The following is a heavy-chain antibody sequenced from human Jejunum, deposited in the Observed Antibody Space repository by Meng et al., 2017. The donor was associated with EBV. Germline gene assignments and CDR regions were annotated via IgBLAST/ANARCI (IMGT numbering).Heavy chain of an antibody. J-gene: IGHJ5*02. D-gene: IGHD4/OR15-4a*01. CDR3: ALVLRARFNYFDP. CDR1: GYIFSDYY. CDR2: VDPQDDET. V-gene: IGHV1-69-2*01. Sequence: VQLIQSGAEVKKPGATVKISCKVSGYIFSDYYIHWVRQAPGEGLEWMGLVDPQDDETLYAEKFQGRVTITADTSPGTAYMELSSLRSEDTAIYYCALVLRARFNYFDPWGQGTLVTVSS.